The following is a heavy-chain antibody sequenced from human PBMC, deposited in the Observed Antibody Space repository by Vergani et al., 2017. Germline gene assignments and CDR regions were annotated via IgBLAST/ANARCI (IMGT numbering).Heavy chain of an antibody. Sequence: QVQLVQSGAEVKKPGSSVKVSCKASGGTFSSYAISWVRQAPGQGLEWMGGIIPIFGTANYAQKFQGRVTITADKSTSTAYMELSSLRSEDTAVYYCARGSYYYGSGSYCQFDYWGQGTLVTVSS. CDR2: IIPIFGTA. J-gene: IGHJ4*02. V-gene: IGHV1-69*06. CDR1: GGTFSSYA. CDR3: ARGSYYYGSGSYCQFDY. D-gene: IGHD3-10*01.